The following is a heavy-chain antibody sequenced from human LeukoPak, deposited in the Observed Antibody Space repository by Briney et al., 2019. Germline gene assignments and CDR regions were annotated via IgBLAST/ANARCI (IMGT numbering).Heavy chain of an antibody. V-gene: IGHV3-30-3*01. CDR3: ARDSYDSSGYSPNLGY. J-gene: IGHJ4*02. Sequence: GGSLRLSCAASGFTFSSYAMHWVRQAPGKGLEWVAVISYDGSNKYYADSVKGRFTISRDNSKNTLYLQMNSLRAEDTAVYYCARDSYDSSGYSPNLGYWGQGTLVTVSS. CDR1: GFTFSSYA. CDR2: ISYDGSNK. D-gene: IGHD3-22*01.